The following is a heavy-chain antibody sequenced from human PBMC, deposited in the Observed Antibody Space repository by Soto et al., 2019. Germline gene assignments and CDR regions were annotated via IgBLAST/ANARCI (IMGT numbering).Heavy chain of an antibody. CDR2: IHHSGST. CDR1: GGSISSGGYS. J-gene: IGHJ6*02. CDR3: ARAGYSSSWDSRETYYGMDV. Sequence: PSETLSLTCAVSGGSISSGGYSWSWIRQPPGKGLEWIGEIHHSGSTNYNPSLKSRVTISVDTSKNQFSLKLSSVTAADTAVYYCARAGYSSSWDSRETYYGMDVWGQGTTVTVSS. V-gene: IGHV4-61*08. D-gene: IGHD6-13*01.